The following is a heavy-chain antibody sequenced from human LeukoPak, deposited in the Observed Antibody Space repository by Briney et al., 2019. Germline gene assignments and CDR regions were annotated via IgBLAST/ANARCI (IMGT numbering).Heavy chain of an antibody. CDR1: GFSVSSNH. D-gene: IGHD6-13*01. CDR3: ARGIAAAGIVGVFDY. CDR2: IYSGGNT. J-gene: IGHJ4*02. V-gene: IGHV3-66*01. Sequence: AGGSLRLSCAASGFSVSSNHMSWVRQAPGKGLEWVSVIYSGGNTHYADSVKGRFTISRDDSKNTLYLQMNSLRAEDTAVYYCARGIAAAGIVGVFDYWGQGTLVTVSS.